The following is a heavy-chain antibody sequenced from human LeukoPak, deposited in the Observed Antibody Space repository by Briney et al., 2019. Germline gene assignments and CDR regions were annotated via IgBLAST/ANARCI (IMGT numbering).Heavy chain of an antibody. Sequence: GGSLRLSCAASGFTFSSYEMNWVRQAPGKGLEWVSVIYSGGSTYYADSVKGRFTISRDNSKNTLYLQMNSLRAEDTAVYYCASRSGSYADYYYGMDVWGQGTTVTVSS. CDR1: GFTFSSYE. CDR3: ASRSGSYADYYYGMDV. J-gene: IGHJ6*02. V-gene: IGHV3-53*01. CDR2: IYSGGST. D-gene: IGHD1-26*01.